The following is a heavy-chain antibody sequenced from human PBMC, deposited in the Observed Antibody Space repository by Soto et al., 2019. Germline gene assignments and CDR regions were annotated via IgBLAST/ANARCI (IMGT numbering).Heavy chain of an antibody. Sequence: GGSLRLSCAASAVTFTGFGMHWVRQAPDKGLEWVAVIRFNGSNTYYADSVKGRFTISRDNPKNMLYLQMNSLRAEDTAIYYCARDGVGTTTYFGYFDYWGLGTLVTVSS. V-gene: IGHV3-33*01. CDR1: AVTFTGFG. J-gene: IGHJ4*02. CDR3: ARDGVGTTTYFGYFDY. CDR2: IRFNGSNT. D-gene: IGHD1-26*01.